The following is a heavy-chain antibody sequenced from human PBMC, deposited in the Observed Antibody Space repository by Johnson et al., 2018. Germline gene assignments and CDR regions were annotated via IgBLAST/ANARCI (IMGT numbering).Heavy chain of an antibody. V-gene: IGHV3-21*01. Sequence: VQLVQSGGGLVKPGGSXRLSCEASGFTFSTSVMNWVRQAPGKGLECVSSISSSGSYTYYADSLKCRFTISRSNAKNSLYLHMNSLRAEDTAVYYCARGLYGDYGDVEYFQHWGQGTLVTVSS. CDR2: ISSSGSYT. J-gene: IGHJ1*01. D-gene: IGHD4-17*01. CDR1: GFTFSTSV. CDR3: ARGLYGDYGDVEYFQH.